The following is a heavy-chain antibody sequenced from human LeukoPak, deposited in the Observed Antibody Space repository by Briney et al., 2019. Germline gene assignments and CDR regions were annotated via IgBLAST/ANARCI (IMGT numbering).Heavy chain of an antibody. D-gene: IGHD5-12*01. CDR1: GYTFTDYY. Sequence: ASVTVSCTASGYTFTDYYLHWVRQAPGQGLEWMGWINPNSGGTNYPQKFQGRVTMTRDTSISTAYMELSRLRSDDTAVYYCAILATTQLFDYWGQGTLVTVSS. J-gene: IGHJ4*02. V-gene: IGHV1-2*02. CDR2: INPNSGGT. CDR3: AILATTQLFDY.